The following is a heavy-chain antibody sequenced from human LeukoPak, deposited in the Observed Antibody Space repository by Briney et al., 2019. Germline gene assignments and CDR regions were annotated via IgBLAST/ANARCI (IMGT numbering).Heavy chain of an antibody. CDR2: ISSSSSYI. J-gene: IGHJ4*02. V-gene: IGHV3-21*01. CDR3: ARGSVEWELLTPNFDY. Sequence: PGGSLRLSWAASGFTFSSYSMNWVRQAPGKGLNWVSSISSSSSYIYYADSVKGRFTISRDNAKNSLYLQMNSLRAEDTAVYYCARGSVEWELLTPNFDYWGQGTLVTVSS. CDR1: GFTFSSYS. D-gene: IGHD1-26*01.